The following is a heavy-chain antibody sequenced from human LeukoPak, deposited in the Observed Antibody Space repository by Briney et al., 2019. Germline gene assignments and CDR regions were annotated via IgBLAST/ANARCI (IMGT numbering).Heavy chain of an antibody. V-gene: IGHV4-59*01. Sequence: SETLSLTCTVSGGSISSYYWSWIRQPAGKGPEWIGYIYYSGSTNYNPSLKSRVTISVDTSKNQFSLKLSSVTAADTAVYYCARDRRVGYFDYWGQGTLVTVSS. D-gene: IGHD1-26*01. CDR3: ARDRRVGYFDY. CDR2: IYYSGST. CDR1: GGSISSYY. J-gene: IGHJ4*02.